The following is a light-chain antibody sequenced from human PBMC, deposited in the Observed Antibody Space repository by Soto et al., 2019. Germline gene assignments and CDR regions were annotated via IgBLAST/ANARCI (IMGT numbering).Light chain of an antibody. Sequence: DIQMTQSPSSLSASVGDRVTLTCRASHTISIYLNWYQQKPGKAPKLLIYAASSLQSGVPSRFSGSGSGTDFTLTISSLQPEDAATYYCQKYDSAPQTFGPGTKVDIK. V-gene: IGKV1-39*01. J-gene: IGKJ3*01. CDR1: HTISIY. CDR2: AAS. CDR3: QKYDSAPQT.